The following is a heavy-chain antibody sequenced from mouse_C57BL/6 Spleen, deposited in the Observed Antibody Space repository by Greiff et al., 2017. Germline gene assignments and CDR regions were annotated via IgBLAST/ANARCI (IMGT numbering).Heavy chain of an antibody. D-gene: IGHD1-1*01. CDR1: GYTFTSYG. CDR2: IYPRSGNT. CDR3: ARDTTVVEGYFDV. Sequence: QVQLQQSGAELARPGASVKLSCKASGYTFTSYGISWVKQRTGQGLEWIGEIYPRSGNTYYNEKFKGKATLTADKSSSTAYMELRSLTSEDSAVYFCARDTTVVEGYFDVWGTGTTVTVSS. V-gene: IGHV1-81*01. J-gene: IGHJ1*03.